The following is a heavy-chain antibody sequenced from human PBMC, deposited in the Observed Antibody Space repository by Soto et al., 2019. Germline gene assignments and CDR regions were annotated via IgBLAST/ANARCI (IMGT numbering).Heavy chain of an antibody. Sequence: SETLSLTCTVSGGSIRSGDDYWSWIRQPPGKGLEWIGYIYYSGSTYYNPSLKSRVTISPDTSKSQFSLKLSSVTAADTAVYYCAREGGSSGYYNWGQGTLVTVS. D-gene: IGHD3-22*01. CDR1: GGSIRSGDDY. V-gene: IGHV4-30-4*01. CDR2: IYYSGST. J-gene: IGHJ4*02. CDR3: AREGGSSGYYN.